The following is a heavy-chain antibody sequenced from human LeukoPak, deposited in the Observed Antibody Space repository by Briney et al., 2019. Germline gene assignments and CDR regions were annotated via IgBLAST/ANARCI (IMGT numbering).Heavy chain of an antibody. D-gene: IGHD5-24*01. CDR3: ARRKDGYKLDYAFDI. J-gene: IGHJ3*02. V-gene: IGHV4-30-2*01. CDR2: IYHSGST. Sequence: TLSLTCAVSGGSISSGGYSWSWIRQPPGKGLEWIGYIYHSGSTNYNPSLKSRVTISVDTSKNQFSLKLSSVTAADTAVYYCARRKDGYKLDYAFDIWGQGTMVTVSS. CDR1: GGSISSGGYS.